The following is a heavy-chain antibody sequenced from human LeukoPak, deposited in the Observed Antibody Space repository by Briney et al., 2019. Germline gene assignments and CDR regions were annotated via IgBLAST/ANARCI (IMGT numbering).Heavy chain of an antibody. CDR1: GFTFSSYS. CDR3: ARGLSSSPAFDY. J-gene: IGHJ4*02. D-gene: IGHD6-6*01. CDR2: ISSSSSYI. Sequence: PGRSLRLSCAASGFTFSSYSMNWVRQAPGKGLEWVSSISSSSSYIYYADSVKGRFTISRDNAKNSLYLQMNSLRAEDTAVYYCARGLSSSPAFDYWGQGTLVTVSS. V-gene: IGHV3-21*01.